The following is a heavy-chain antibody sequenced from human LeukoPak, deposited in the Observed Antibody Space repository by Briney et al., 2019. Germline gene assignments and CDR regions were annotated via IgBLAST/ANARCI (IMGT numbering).Heavy chain of an antibody. D-gene: IGHD1-1*01. J-gene: IGHJ4*02. CDR2: ISGSGGST. V-gene: IGHV3-23*01. Sequence: GGSLRLSCAASGFTFSSYAMSWVRQAPGKGLEWVSAISGSGGSTYYADSMKGRFTISRDNSKNTLYLQMNSLRAEDTAVYYCANQRLERRNYWGQGTLVTVSS. CDR3: ANQRLERRNY. CDR1: GFTFSSYA.